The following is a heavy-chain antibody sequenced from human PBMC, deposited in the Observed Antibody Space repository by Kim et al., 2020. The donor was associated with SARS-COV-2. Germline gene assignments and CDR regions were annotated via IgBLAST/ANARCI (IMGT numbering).Heavy chain of an antibody. CDR1: GGTFSSYA. CDR2: IIPIFGTA. Sequence: SVKVSCKASGGTFSSYAISWVRQAPGQGLEWMGGIIPIFGTANYAQKFQGRVTITADESTSTAYMELSSLRSEDTAVYYCARSRPEIRFWSGKVYYYGMDVWGQGTTVTVSS. D-gene: IGHD3-3*01. J-gene: IGHJ6*02. CDR3: ARSRPEIRFWSGKVYYYGMDV. V-gene: IGHV1-69*13.